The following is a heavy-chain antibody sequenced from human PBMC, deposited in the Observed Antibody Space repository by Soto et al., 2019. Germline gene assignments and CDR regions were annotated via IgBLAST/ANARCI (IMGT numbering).Heavy chain of an antibody. J-gene: IGHJ6*02. V-gene: IGHV3-30*09. CDR3: ARRAWDSYYAIDV. CDR2: ISYDGSDT. D-gene: IGHD3-22*01. Sequence: VQLVESGGGEVQPGRSLRLSCAASGFKYTDFALHWVRQAPGKGLEWVAIISYDGSDTYYADSVKGRFVISRDNPKNTLYLEMNSLRPEDTAVYFCARRAWDSYYAIDVWGQGTTVTVFS. CDR1: GFKYTDFA.